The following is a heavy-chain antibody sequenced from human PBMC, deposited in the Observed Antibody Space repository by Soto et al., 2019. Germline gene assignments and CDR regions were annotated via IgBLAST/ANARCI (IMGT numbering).Heavy chain of an antibody. CDR2: VNSDGTST. CDR3: ARDVSQGSGGDY. D-gene: IGHD3-10*01. Sequence: GGSLRLSCAASGFTFSSFWMHWVRQAPGMGLVWVSRVNSDGTSTSYADSVKGRFTVSRDNAKNTLYLQMNSLRAEDSAIYYCARDVSQGSGGDYWGQGTLVTVSS. V-gene: IGHV3-74*01. CDR1: GFTFSSFW. J-gene: IGHJ4*02.